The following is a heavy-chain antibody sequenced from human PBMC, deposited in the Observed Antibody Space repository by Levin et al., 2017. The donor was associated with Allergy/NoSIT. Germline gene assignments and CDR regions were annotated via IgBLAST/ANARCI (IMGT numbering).Heavy chain of an antibody. CDR1: GYTFINYY. V-gene: IGHV1-46*01. Sequence: PVASVKVSCKASGYTFINYYMHWVRQAPGQGLEWMGIINPNDTGTGFAQQFQDRVTVTRDTSTSTVYMEMSSLTSEDTAVYYCARSPSRGKHYYYYMDVWGKGTTVTVSS. J-gene: IGHJ6*03. D-gene: IGHD3-10*01. CDR3: ARSPSRGKHYYYYMDV. CDR2: INPNDTGT.